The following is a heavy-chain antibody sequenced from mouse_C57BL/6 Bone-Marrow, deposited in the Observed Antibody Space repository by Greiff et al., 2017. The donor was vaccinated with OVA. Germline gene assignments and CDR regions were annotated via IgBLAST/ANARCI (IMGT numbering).Heavy chain of an antibody. D-gene: IGHD2-5*01. V-gene: IGHV1-15*01. CDR2: IDPETGGT. CDR1: GYTFTDYE. J-gene: IGHJ4*01. Sequence: VQLQQSGAELVRPGASVTLSCKASGYTFTDYEMHWVKQTPVHGLEWIGAIDPETGGTAYNQKFKGKAILTADKSSSTPYMELRSLTSEDSAVYYCTRGYSNYYAMDYWGQGTSVTGSS. CDR3: TRGYSNYYAMDY.